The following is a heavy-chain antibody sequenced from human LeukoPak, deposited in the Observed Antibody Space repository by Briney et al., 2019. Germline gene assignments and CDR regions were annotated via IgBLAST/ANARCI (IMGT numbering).Heavy chain of an antibody. CDR1: GFTFSSYA. Sequence: GGSLRLSCAASGFTFSSYAMHWVRQAPGKGLEWVAVISYDGSNKYYADSVKGRFTISRDNSKNTLYLQMNSLRAEDTAVYYCARVHRNRTVYYMDVWGKGTTVTVSS. D-gene: IGHD1/OR15-1a*01. V-gene: IGHV3-30-3*01. CDR2: ISYDGSNK. CDR3: ARVHRNRTVYYMDV. J-gene: IGHJ6*03.